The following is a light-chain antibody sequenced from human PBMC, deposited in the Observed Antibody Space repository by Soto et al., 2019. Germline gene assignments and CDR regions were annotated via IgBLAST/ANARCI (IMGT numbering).Light chain of an antibody. CDR1: PSISIY. CDR2: TAS. Sequence: DIQMTQSPSSLSASVGDRVTISCRASPSISIYLNWYQHKAGKAPKLLIYTASRLQSGVPSRFSGSGSGSDFTLTISSLQPEDYASYYCQQSYSTPFTFGQGTRREIK. CDR3: QQSYSTPFT. J-gene: IGKJ5*01. V-gene: IGKV1-39*01.